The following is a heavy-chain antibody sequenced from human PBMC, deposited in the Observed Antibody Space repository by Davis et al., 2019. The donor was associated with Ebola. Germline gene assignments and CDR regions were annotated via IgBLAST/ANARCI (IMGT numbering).Heavy chain of an antibody. V-gene: IGHV2-5*02. CDR1: GLSLTSDGAA. CDR2: IYWDDDR. D-gene: IGHD2/OR15-2a*01. J-gene: IGHJ4*02. CDR3: ARRSPYSTSWVYFDF. Sequence: SGPTLVKPSQTLTLTFTFSGLSLTSDGAAVGWIRQPPGKAPEWVALIYWDDDRRYNPSLKTRLTITKDTSKNQVVLKMTNVDTVDTATFYCARRSPYSTSWVYFDFWGPGILVTVSS.